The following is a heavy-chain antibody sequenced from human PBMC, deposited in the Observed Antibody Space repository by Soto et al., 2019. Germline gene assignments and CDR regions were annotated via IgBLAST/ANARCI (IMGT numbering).Heavy chain of an antibody. CDR3: AKSLYYYDSSPLDH. CDR2: TNSDGTDS. CDR1: GFDFEDYA. V-gene: IGHV3-43D*04. Sequence: GSLRLSCAAAGFDFEDYAMHWVRQVPGKGLEWVSLTNSDGTDSYYMDSVKGRFTISRDNAKSTLYLQMDRLRPEDTALYFCAKSLYYYDSSPLDHWGQGTLVTAPQ. D-gene: IGHD3-22*01. J-gene: IGHJ4*02.